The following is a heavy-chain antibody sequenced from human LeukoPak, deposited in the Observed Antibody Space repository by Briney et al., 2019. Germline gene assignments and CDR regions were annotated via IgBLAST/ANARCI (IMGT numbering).Heavy chain of an antibody. CDR3: TTNPPVRWGASSEPPNY. D-gene: IGHD2-15*01. V-gene: IGHV3-15*07. CDR2: IKSKTDGGTT. Sequence: PGGSVRLSCAASGFTFNNAWMNWVRQAPGKGLEWVGRIKSKTDGGTTDYAAPVTGRFTISRDDSRNTLYLQMNSLKTEDTAVYYCTTNPPVRWGASSEPPNYWGQGTLVTVSS. CDR1: GFTFNNAW. J-gene: IGHJ4*02.